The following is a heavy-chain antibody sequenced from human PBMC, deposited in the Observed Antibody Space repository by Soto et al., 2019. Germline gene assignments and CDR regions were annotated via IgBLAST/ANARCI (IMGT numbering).Heavy chain of an antibody. CDR1: QYPFTSYY. CDR3: ARSLGSGSSGYFDY. D-gene: IGHD1-26*01. V-gene: IGHV1-46*01. CDR2: INPSGGST. Sequence: QVQLVQSGAEVKKPGASVKVSCKASQYPFTSYYMHWVRQAPGQGLEWMGVINPSGGSTSYARKFQGRVAMTRDTSTSTVYMELSSLRPEDTAVYYCARSLGSGSSGYFDYWGQGTLVTVSS. J-gene: IGHJ4*02.